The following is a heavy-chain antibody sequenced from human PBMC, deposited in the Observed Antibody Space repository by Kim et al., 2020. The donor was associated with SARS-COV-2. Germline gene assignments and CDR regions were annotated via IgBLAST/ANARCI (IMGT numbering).Heavy chain of an antibody. CDR3: ARDQIKSGYPLLSDY. Sequence: ASVKVSCKASGYTFSSYDMHWVRQAPGQRLEWMGWINVDNGNTRYSQKFQDRVTITRDTSASTAYMELSSLTAKDTAVYYCARDQIKSGYPLLSDYWGQGTLVTASS. CDR2: INVDNGNT. D-gene: IGHD5-12*01. V-gene: IGHV1-3*01. CDR1: GYTFSSYD. J-gene: IGHJ4*02.